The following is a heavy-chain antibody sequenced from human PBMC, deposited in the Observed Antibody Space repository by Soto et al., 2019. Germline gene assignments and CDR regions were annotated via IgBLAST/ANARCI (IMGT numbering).Heavy chain of an antibody. CDR3: ARDRLMATAGTARHYFGLDV. CDR1: GGSIRSGGYY. Sequence: SETLSLTCTVSGGSIRSGGYYWSWVRQNPRRGLEWIGNIYYSGNTYYNPSLKGRLTISVDTSKNQFSLNLSSVTAADTAVYYCARDRLMATAGTARHYFGLDVWGQGTTVTVSS. J-gene: IGHJ6*02. D-gene: IGHD5-18*01. CDR2: IYYSGNT. V-gene: IGHV4-31*03.